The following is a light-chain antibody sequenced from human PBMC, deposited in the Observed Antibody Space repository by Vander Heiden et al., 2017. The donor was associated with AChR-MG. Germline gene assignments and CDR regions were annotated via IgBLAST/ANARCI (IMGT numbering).Light chain of an antibody. CDR3: CSYAGSSWE. V-gene: IGLV2-11*01. J-gene: IGLJ3*02. CDR1: SSDVGGYNY. Sequence: QSALTQPRAVSASPGQSVTIPCTGTSSDVGGYNYDSWYQQHPAKAPKLMIYDVSRRPSGVPDRFSGSKSGNTASLTISGLQAEDEADYYCCSYAGSSWEFGGGIKLTVL. CDR2: DVS.